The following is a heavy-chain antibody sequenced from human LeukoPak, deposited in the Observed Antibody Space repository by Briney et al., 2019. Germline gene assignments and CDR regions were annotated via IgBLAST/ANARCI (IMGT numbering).Heavy chain of an antibody. Sequence: ASVKVSCKASGGTFSSYAISWVRQAPGQGLEWMGGIIPIFGTANYAQKFQGGVTITADESTSTAYMELSSLRSEDTAVYYCARRTGYSSGWFNQMYYYYYGMDVWGQGTTVTVSS. V-gene: IGHV1-69*13. CDR1: GGTFSSYA. J-gene: IGHJ6*02. D-gene: IGHD6-19*01. CDR2: IIPIFGTA. CDR3: ARRTGYSSGWFNQMYYYYYGMDV.